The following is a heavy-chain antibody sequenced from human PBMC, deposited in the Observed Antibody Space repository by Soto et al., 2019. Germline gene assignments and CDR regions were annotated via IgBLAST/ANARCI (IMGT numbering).Heavy chain of an antibody. V-gene: IGHV4-34*01. Sequence: SETLSLTCAVYGGSFSGYYWSWIRQPPGRGLERIGEINHSGSTNYNPSLKSRVTISVDTSKNQFSLKLSSVTAADTAVYYCARGGVYYDILTGYYNYFDYWGQGTLVTVSS. CDR3: ARGGVYYDILTGYYNYFDY. D-gene: IGHD3-9*01. CDR1: GGSFSGYY. J-gene: IGHJ4*02. CDR2: INHSGST.